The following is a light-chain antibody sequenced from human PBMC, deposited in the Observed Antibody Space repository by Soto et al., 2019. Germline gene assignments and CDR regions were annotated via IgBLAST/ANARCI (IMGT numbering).Light chain of an antibody. J-gene: IGKJ4*01. CDR2: DAS. CDR1: QGISSY. Sequence: DIQMTQSPSTLSASVGDRVTITCRASQGISSYLAWYQQKQGKAPKIXTYDASNLETGVPSRFSGSGSGTDFTFTISSLQPEDIATYYCQQYDNLPLTFGGGTKVDIK. CDR3: QQYDNLPLT. V-gene: IGKV1-33*01.